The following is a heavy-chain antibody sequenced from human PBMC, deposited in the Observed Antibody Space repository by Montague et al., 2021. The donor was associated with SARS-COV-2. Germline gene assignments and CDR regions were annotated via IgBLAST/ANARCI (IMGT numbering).Heavy chain of an antibody. V-gene: IGHV4-39*01. CDR3: ARLGPGPQGEES. CDR1: GGSITTTSHY. Sequence: SETLSLTCTVSGGSITTTSHYWGWIRQPPEKGLEWIGSIYYSGYTHYNPSLKTRLTLSVDTSTNQFSLKLSSVTAADTAVYHCARLGPGPQGEESWGQGTVVIVSS. J-gene: IGHJ5*02. CDR2: IYYSGYT. D-gene: IGHD3-16*01.